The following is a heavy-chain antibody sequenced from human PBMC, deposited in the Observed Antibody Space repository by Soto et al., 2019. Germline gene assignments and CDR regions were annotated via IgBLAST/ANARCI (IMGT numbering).Heavy chain of an antibody. CDR1: GFTVSSNY. CDR2: IYSGGST. D-gene: IGHD1-26*01. Sequence: EVQLVESGGGLIQPGGSLRLSCAASGFTVSSNYMSWVRQAPGKGLEWVSVIYSGGSTYYADSVKGRFTISRDNSKNTLYLQVNGLKDEDTAVYYCARDRGGSYYVEAFDIWGQGTMVTVSS. J-gene: IGHJ3*02. CDR3: ARDRGGSYYVEAFDI. V-gene: IGHV3-53*01.